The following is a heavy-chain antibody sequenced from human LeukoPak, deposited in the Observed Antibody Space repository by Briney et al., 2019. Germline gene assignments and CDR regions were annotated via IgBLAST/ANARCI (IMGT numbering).Heavy chain of an antibody. CDR2: IIPIFGTA. CDR3: ARDGDSRGYSYGYGY. D-gene: IGHD5-18*01. Sequence: SVKVSCKASGGTFSSYAISWVRQAPGQGLEWMGGIIPIFGTANYAQKFQGRVTITADESTSTAYMELSSLRSEDTAVYYCARDGDSRGYSYGYGYWGQGTLVTVSS. V-gene: IGHV1-69*13. J-gene: IGHJ4*02. CDR1: GGTFSSYA.